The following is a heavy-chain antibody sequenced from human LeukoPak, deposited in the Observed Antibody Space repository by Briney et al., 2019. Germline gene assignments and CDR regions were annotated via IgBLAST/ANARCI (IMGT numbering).Heavy chain of an antibody. CDR2: ISSSSSHT. J-gene: IGHJ4*02. CDR3: ARDKKVGIFGVD. V-gene: IGHV3-11*06. D-gene: IGHD3-3*01. CDR1: GFTFSDYY. Sequence: GGSLRLSCAASGFTFSDYYMSWIRQAPGKGLEWVSYISSSSSHTNYADSVKGRFTISRDNAKNSLYLQMNSLRAEDTAVYYCARDKKVGIFGVDWGQGTLVTVSS.